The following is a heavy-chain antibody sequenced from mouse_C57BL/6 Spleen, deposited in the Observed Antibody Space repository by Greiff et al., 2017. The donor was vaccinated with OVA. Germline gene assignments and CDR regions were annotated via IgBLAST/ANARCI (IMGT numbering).Heavy chain of an antibody. J-gene: IGHJ2*01. CDR1: GYTFTDYY. D-gene: IGHD2-5*01. CDR2: INPNNGGT. V-gene: IGHV1-26*01. CDR3: ARWESNLDLDY. Sequence: EVQLQQSGPELVKPGASVKISCKASGYTFTDYYMNWVKQSHGKSLEWIGDINPNNGGTSYNQKFKGKATLTVDKSSSTAYMELRSLTSEDSAVYYRARWESNLDLDYWGQGTTLTVSS.